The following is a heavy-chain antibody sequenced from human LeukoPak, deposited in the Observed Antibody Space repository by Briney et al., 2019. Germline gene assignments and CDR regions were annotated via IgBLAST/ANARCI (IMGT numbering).Heavy chain of an antibody. CDR1: GGSFSGYY. D-gene: IGHD6-13*01. CDR2: INHSGST. Sequence: SETLSLTCAVYGGSFSGYYWSWIRQPPGKGLEWIGEINHSGSTNYNPSLKSRVTISVDTSKNQFSLKLSSVTAADTAVYYCASRARRSIAAAGMRPPLSWFDPWGQGTLVTVPS. V-gene: IGHV4-34*01. J-gene: IGHJ5*02. CDR3: ASRARRSIAAAGMRPPLSWFDP.